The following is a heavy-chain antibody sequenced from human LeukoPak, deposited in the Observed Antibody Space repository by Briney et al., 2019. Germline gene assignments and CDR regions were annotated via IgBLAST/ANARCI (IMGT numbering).Heavy chain of an antibody. CDR1: GYTFTSYG. CDR2: ISAYNGNT. Sequence: ASVKVSCKASGYTFTSYGIGWVRQAPGQGLEWMGWISAYNGNTNYAQKLQGRVTMTTDTSTSTAYMELRSLRSDDTAVYYCARDRPDYYDSSGYYRDNFDYWGQGTLVTVSS. CDR3: ARDRPDYYDSSGYYRDNFDY. V-gene: IGHV1-18*01. J-gene: IGHJ4*02. D-gene: IGHD3-22*01.